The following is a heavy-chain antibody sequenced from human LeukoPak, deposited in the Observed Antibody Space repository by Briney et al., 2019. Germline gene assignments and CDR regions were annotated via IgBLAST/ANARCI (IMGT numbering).Heavy chain of an antibody. Sequence: GGSLRLSCAASGFTFSSYWMHWVRQAPGKGLEWVAVISYDGSNKYYADSVKGRFTISRDNSKNTLYLQMNSLRAEDTAVYYCARAKYYYGSGSYYLDYWGQGTLVTVSS. CDR1: GFTFSSYW. CDR2: ISYDGSNK. V-gene: IGHV3-30-3*01. J-gene: IGHJ4*02. D-gene: IGHD3-10*01. CDR3: ARAKYYYGSGSYYLDY.